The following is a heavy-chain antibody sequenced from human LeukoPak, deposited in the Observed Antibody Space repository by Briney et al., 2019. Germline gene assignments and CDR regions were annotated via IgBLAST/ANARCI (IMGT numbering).Heavy chain of an antibody. Sequence: GASVKVSCTASGYTFTSYDINWVRQAPGRGLEWMGWMNPNSGNTGYAQKFQGRATMTRNTTISTAYMKLSSLRSEDTAVYYCARVLWLGELSSYCWSQGTLVTVSS. D-gene: IGHD3-10*01. CDR3: ARVLWLGELSSYC. V-gene: IGHV1-8*01. CDR2: MNPNSGNT. CDR1: GYTFTSYD. J-gene: IGHJ4*02.